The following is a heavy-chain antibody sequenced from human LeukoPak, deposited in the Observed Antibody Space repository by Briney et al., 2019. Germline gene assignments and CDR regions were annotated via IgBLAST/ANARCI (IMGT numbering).Heavy chain of an antibody. J-gene: IGHJ4*02. V-gene: IGHV3-21*01. D-gene: IGHD6-19*01. CDR2: ISSSSYI. CDR1: GFTFSSYS. Sequence: PGGSLRLSCAASGFTFSSYSMNWVRQAPGKGLEWVSSISSSSYIYYADSVKGRFTISRDNAKNSLYLQMNSLRAEDTAVYYCARDRIAVAGTSPYIDYWGQGTLVTVSS. CDR3: ARDRIAVAGTSPYIDY.